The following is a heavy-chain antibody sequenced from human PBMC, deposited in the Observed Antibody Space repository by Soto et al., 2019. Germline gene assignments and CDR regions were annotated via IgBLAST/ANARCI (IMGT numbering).Heavy chain of an antibody. CDR3: AKDPGSSGWYYFDY. V-gene: IGHV3-30*18. Sequence: QVQLVESGGGVVQPGRSLRLSCAASGFTFSSYGMHWVRQAPGKGLEWVAVISYDGSNKYYADSVKGRFTISRDNSKNMLYLQMNSLRAEDTAVYYCAKDPGSSGWYYFDYWGQGTLVTVSS. CDR1: GFTFSSYG. CDR2: ISYDGSNK. D-gene: IGHD6-19*01. J-gene: IGHJ4*02.